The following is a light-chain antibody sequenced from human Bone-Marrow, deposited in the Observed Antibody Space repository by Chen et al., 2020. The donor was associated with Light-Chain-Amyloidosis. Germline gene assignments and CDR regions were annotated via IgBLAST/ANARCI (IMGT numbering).Light chain of an antibody. CDR3: HQYYRFPPT. CDR2: WAS. Sequence: DTVVTQSPDSLAVSLGERATINCKSSQSVLNNSNNKNYFALYQLKPGQSPKLLIYWASTRESGVPDRCADRGSGTDFTLTISSLQAEDVAVYYCHQYYRFPPTFGQGTRLEIK. V-gene: IGKV4-1*01. CDR1: QSVLNNSNNKNY. J-gene: IGKJ5*01.